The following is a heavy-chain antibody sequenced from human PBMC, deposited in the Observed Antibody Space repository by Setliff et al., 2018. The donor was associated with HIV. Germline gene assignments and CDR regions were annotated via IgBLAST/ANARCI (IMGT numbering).Heavy chain of an antibody. D-gene: IGHD3-10*01. CDR3: ARRAGSDYFTRFDY. J-gene: IGHJ4*02. Sequence: PSETLSLTCAVSGYSISSGCYWGWIRQPPGKGLEWIGEINHSGSTNYNPSLKSRVTILVDTSKNQFSLKLSSVTAADTAVYYCARRAGSDYFTRFDYWGQGTLVTVSS. CDR2: INHSGST. CDR1: GYSISSGCY. V-gene: IGHV4-38-2*01.